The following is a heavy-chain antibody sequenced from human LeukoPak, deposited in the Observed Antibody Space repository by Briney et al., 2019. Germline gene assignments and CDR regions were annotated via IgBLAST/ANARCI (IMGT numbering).Heavy chain of an antibody. Sequence: SETLSLTCSVSGDSITDSWSWIRQTPGKGLEWFGYIYYNGDTHYNPSLNSRLSMSVDTPKKQFSLNLRSVTAADTAVYYCVRGPYGSSISNWFDPWGQGLLVTVSS. CDR3: VRGPYGSSISNWFDP. J-gene: IGHJ5*02. CDR1: GDSITDS. D-gene: IGHD3-10*01. V-gene: IGHV4-59*01. CDR2: IYYNGDT.